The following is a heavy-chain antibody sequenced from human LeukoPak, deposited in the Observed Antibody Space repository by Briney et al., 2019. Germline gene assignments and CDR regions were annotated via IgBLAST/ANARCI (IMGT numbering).Heavy chain of an antibody. Sequence: GGSLRLSCAASGFTFSDYYMSWIRQAPGKGLEWVSYIRSRGNTIYYGDSVKGRFTISRDNAKKSLFLQMNSLRAEDTAVYYCARGDPHADLWGQGTLVPVSS. J-gene: IGHJ5*02. CDR3: ARGDPHADL. CDR1: GFTFSDYY. CDR2: IRSRGNTI. V-gene: IGHV3-11*01.